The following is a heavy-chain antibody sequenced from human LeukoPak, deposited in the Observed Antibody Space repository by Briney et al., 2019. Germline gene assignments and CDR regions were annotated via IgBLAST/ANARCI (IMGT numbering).Heavy chain of an antibody. V-gene: IGHV3-23*01. CDR2: ICGSGTST. CDR3: AKVSVVAGRNAFDI. CDR1: GFIFSSYA. D-gene: IGHD3-22*01. J-gene: IGHJ3*02. Sequence: PGGSLRLSCAASGFIFSSYATSWVRQAPGKGLEWVSVICGSGTSTYYADSVKGRFTISRDNSKNMLYLQMNSLRVEDTAIYYCAKVSVVAGRNAFDIWGQGTMVTVSS.